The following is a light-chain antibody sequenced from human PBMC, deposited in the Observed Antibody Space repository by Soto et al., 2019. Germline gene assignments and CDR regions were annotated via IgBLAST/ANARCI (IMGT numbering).Light chain of an antibody. CDR2: GAS. V-gene: IGKV3-20*01. J-gene: IGKJ1*01. CDR1: QSVSSSY. CDR3: QQYGSSHQT. Sequence: EIVLTQSPGTLSLSPGERATLTCRASQSVSSSYLGWYQQKLGQAPRLLIYGASSRATGIPDRFSGSGSGTDFTLTISRLEPEDFAVYDCQQYGSSHQTFGQGTKVEIK.